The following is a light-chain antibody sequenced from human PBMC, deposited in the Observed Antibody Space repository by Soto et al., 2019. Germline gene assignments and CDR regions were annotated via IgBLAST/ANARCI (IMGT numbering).Light chain of an antibody. CDR2: KAY. V-gene: IGKV1-5*03. CDR1: QSISSW. CDR3: QQYNSYSWT. J-gene: IGKJ1*01. Sequence: DIQMTQSPSTLSASVGDRVTITCRASQSISSWLAWYQQKPGKAPKLLIYKAYSLESGVPSRFSGSGSGTEFTLTISSLQPDDFATYYCQQYNSYSWTFGQGTKMEIK.